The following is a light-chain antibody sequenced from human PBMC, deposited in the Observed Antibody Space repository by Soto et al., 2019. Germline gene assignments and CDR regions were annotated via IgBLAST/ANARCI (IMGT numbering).Light chain of an antibody. Sequence: EGVLTQSPATLSLSPGERATLSCRASQSVSSYLACYQQKPGQDPRLLIYDASTRATGISARFSGSGCATAFTLPISSLEHEDFAVYYCQQRSKWPPEVTFGQGTRLEIK. CDR1: QSVSSY. CDR2: DAS. V-gene: IGKV3-11*01. J-gene: IGKJ5*01. CDR3: QQRSKWPPEVT.